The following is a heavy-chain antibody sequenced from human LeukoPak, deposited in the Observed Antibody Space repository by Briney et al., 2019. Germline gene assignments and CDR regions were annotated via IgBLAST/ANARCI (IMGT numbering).Heavy chain of an antibody. CDR3: ARGPDKATKYYFDY. J-gene: IGHJ4*02. V-gene: IGHV3-66*01. CDR1: GFTFRRSY. Sequence: GGSLRLSCATSGFTFRRSYMTWVRQAPGKGLEWVSVLFSGYSTYYADSVKGRFTISRDNSKNTLYLQMNSLRAEDTAVYFCARGPDKATKYYFDYWGQGTPVTVSS. D-gene: IGHD5-18*01. CDR2: LFSGYST.